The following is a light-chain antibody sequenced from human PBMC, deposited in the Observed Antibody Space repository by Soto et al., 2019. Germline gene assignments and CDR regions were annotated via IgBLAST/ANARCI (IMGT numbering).Light chain of an antibody. CDR3: QQYDSSPLT. V-gene: IGKV3-20*01. CDR2: GAS. Sequence: EIVLTQSPGTLSLSPGERATLSCRASQSVGRNYLAWYQQKPGQAPRLLIYGASSRATGIPDRFSGSGSGTDFTLTLSRLEPEDFAVYYCQQYDSSPLTFGGGTEVEIK. CDR1: QSVGRNY. J-gene: IGKJ4*01.